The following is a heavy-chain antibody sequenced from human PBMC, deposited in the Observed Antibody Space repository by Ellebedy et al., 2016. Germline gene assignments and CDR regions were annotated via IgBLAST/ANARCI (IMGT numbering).Heavy chain of an antibody. CDR3: ARLRYDGSGYHLDY. Sequence: SETLSLTXTVSGGSISSSSYYWGWIRQPPGKGLEWIGSIYYSGSTNYNPSLKTRVTISVDTSKSQFSLKLSSVTAADTAVYYCARLRYDGSGYHLDYWGQGTLVTVSS. CDR1: GGSISSSSYY. D-gene: IGHD3-22*01. J-gene: IGHJ4*02. CDR2: IYYSGST. V-gene: IGHV4-39*07.